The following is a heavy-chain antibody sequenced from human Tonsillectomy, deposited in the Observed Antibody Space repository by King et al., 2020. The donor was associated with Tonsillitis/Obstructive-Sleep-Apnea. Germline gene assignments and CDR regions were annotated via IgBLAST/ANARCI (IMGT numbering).Heavy chain of an antibody. V-gene: IGHV4-39*01. Sequence: PLQESGPGLVKPSETLSLTCTVSGGSISSSSYYWGWIRQPPGKGLEWIGSIYYSGSTYYNPSLKSRVTISVDTSKNQFSLKLSSVTAADTAVYYCASSINWNQRFRYYYMDVWGKGTTVTVSS. CDR2: IYYSGST. CDR3: ASSINWNQRFRYYYMDV. J-gene: IGHJ6*03. CDR1: GGSISSSSYY. D-gene: IGHD1-20*01.